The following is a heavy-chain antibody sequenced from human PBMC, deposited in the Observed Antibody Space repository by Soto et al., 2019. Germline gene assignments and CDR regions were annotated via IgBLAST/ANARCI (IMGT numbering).Heavy chain of an antibody. CDR1: GGSISSGGYS. CDR2: IYHSGST. CDR3: ARSRVYCSSTSCYHNWFDP. J-gene: IGHJ5*02. D-gene: IGHD2-2*01. Sequence: SETLSLTCAVSGGSISSGGYSWSWIRQPPGKGLEWIGYIYHSGSTYYNPSLKSRVTISVDRSKNQFSLKLSSVTAADTAVYYCARSRVYCSSTSCYHNWFDPWGQGTLVTVSS. V-gene: IGHV4-30-2*01.